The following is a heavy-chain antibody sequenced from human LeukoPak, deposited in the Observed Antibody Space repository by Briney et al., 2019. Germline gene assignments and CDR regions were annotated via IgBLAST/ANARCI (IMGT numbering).Heavy chain of an antibody. D-gene: IGHD4-23*01. V-gene: IGHV3-74*01. CDR1: GSSFSYYW. CDR2: ISNDGSGT. CDR3: ARDMDEDYSGNTLDY. J-gene: IGHJ4*02. Sequence: PGGSLRLSCAASGSSFSYYWMHWVRQAPGKGLVWVSRISNDGSGTSHADSVQGRFTISRDNAKNTLYLQTNSLRVEDTAVYYCARDMDEDYSGNTLDYWGRGTLVTVSS.